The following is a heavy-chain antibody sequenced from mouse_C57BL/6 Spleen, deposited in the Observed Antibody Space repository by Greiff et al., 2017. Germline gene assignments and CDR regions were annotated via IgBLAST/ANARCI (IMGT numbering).Heavy chain of an antibody. CDR1: GFTFSRYG. CDR2: ISSGGSYT. Sequence: EVQRVESGGDLVKPGGSLKLSCAASGFTFSRYGMSWVRQTPDQRLAWVATISSGGSYTYYPDSVKGRFTISRDNAENTLYLQMSSLKSEDTAMYYCARHGDLDEIDYWGQGTTLTVSS. J-gene: IGHJ2*01. V-gene: IGHV5-6*01. D-gene: IGHD3-3*01. CDR3: ARHGDLDEIDY.